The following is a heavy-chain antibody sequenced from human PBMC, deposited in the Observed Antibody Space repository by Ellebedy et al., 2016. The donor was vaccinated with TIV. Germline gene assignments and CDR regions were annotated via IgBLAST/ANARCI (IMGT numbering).Heavy chain of an antibody. CDR2: IQFDGRNK. CDR3: AKDGGSSWFPNWFAP. V-gene: IGHV3-30*02. J-gene: IGHJ5*02. Sequence: GESLKISCAASGFTSITYGMHWVRQAPGKGLDWVAFIQFDGRNKKYADSVKGRFTISRDSSKNTVYLQMNSLRAEDTAVYYCAKDGGSSWFPNWFAPWGQGTLVTVSS. CDR1: GFTSITYG. D-gene: IGHD6-13*01.